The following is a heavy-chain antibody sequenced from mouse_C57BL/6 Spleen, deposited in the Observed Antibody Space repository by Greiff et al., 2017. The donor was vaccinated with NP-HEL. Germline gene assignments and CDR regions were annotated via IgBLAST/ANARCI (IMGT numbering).Heavy chain of an antibody. Sequence: VQLQQPGAELVKPGASVKMSCKASGYTFTSYWITWVKQRPGQGLEWIGDIYPGSGSTNYNEKFKSKATLTVDTSSSTAYMQLSSLTSEDSAVYYCARPYYSNYPWFTYWGQGTLVTVSA. CDR2: IYPGSGST. D-gene: IGHD2-5*01. V-gene: IGHV1-55*01. J-gene: IGHJ3*01. CDR3: ARPYYSNYPWFTY. CDR1: GYTFTSYW.